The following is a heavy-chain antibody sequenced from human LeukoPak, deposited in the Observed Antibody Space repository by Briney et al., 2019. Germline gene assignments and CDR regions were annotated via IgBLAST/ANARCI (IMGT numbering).Heavy chain of an antibody. CDR1: GFTFSSYS. D-gene: IGHD2-2*01. V-gene: IGHV3-21*04. CDR2: ISTSGRYI. J-gene: IGHJ6*02. CDR3: AKDGGVVVVPAAPAYYYYYGMDV. Sequence: GGSLRLSCAASGFTFSSYSMNWVRQAPGKGLEWVSFISTSGRYIYYADSVKGRLTISRDNAKNSLFLQMNSLRAEDTAVYYCAKDGGVVVVPAAPAYYYYYGMDVWGQGTTVTVSS.